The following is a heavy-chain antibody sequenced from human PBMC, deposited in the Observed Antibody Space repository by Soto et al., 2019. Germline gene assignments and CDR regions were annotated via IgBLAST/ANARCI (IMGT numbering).Heavy chain of an antibody. J-gene: IGHJ4*02. CDR3: AGEDSRGDCYPFDS. Sequence: QVQLVQSGAEVKKPGSSVKVSCKTSGGTFSSDAISWVRQAPGQGLEWVGGIIPIFGTTNYAQKFQDRVTITADESTSTAYMELSSLRSEDTAVFYCAGEDSRGDCYPFDSWGQGTLVTVSS. CDR2: IIPIFGTT. CDR1: GGTFSSDA. D-gene: IGHD2-21*02. V-gene: IGHV1-69*12.